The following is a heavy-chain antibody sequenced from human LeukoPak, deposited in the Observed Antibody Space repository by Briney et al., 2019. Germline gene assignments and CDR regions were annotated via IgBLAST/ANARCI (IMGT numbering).Heavy chain of an antibody. Sequence: GRSLRLSCAASGFTFDDYAMHWVRQAPGKGLEWVSGISWNSGSIGYADSVKGRFTISRDNAKNSLYLQMNSLRAEDTALYYCAKDSKIGSSGYLGYWGQGTLVTISS. CDR1: GFTFDDYA. J-gene: IGHJ4*02. D-gene: IGHD3-22*01. V-gene: IGHV3-9*01. CDR3: AKDSKIGSSGYLGY. CDR2: ISWNSGSI.